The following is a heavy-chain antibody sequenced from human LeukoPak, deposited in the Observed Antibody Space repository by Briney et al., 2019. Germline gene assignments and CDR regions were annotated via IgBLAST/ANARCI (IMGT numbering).Heavy chain of an antibody. CDR2: IRYDGSNK. J-gene: IGHJ4*02. CDR3: AKDSLWVEYCSSTSCSFFDY. CDR1: EFTFSSYG. D-gene: IGHD2-2*01. Sequence: GGSLRPSCAASEFTFSSYGMHWVRQAPGKGLEWVAFIRYDGSNKYYADSVKGRFTISRDNSKNTLYLQMNSLRAEDTAVYYCAKDSLWVEYCSSTSCSFFDYWGQGTLVTVSS. V-gene: IGHV3-30*02.